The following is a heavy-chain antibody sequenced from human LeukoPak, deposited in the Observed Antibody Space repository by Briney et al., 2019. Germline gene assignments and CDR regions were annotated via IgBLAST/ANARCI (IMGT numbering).Heavy chain of an antibody. CDR2: IYYSGST. V-gene: IGHV4-39*01. D-gene: IGHD1-26*01. CDR3: ATPYSGGYHGLDI. CDR1: GGSISSYY. Sequence: PSETLSLTCTVSGGSISSYYWGWIRQPPGKGLEWIGSIYYSGSTYYNPSLKSRVTISVDTSKNQFSLKLNSVTAADTAVYYCATPYSGGYHGLDIWGQGTMVTVSS. J-gene: IGHJ3*02.